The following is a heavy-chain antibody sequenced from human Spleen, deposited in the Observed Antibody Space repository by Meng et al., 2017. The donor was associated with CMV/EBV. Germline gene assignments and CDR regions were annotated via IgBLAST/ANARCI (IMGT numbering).Heavy chain of an antibody. CDR1: GGSISSGSYY. CDR2: IYTSGST. V-gene: IGHV4-61*02. J-gene: IGHJ4*02. CDR3: ARVTFLDYFDY. Sequence: QVQLKESGTGLVKPSETLSLTCTVSGGSISSGSYYWSWSRQPAGKGLEWIGRIYTSGSTNYNPSLKSRVTISVDTSKNQFSLKLSSVTAADTAVYYCARVTFLDYFDYWGQGTLVTVSS. D-gene: IGHD3-3*02.